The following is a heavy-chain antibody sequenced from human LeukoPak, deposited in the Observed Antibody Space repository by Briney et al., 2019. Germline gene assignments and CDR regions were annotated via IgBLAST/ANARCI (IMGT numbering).Heavy chain of an antibody. J-gene: IGHJ4*02. D-gene: IGHD6-13*01. Sequence: VASVKVSCKASGYAFTGYYMHWVRQAPGQGLEWMGWINPNNGGTNYAQKFQGRVTMTRGTSISTAYMELSRLTSDDTAVYYCARGSSSWYVGPPLDYWGQGTLVTVSS. V-gene: IGHV1-2*02. CDR3: ARGSSSWYVGPPLDY. CDR2: INPNNGGT. CDR1: GYAFTGYY.